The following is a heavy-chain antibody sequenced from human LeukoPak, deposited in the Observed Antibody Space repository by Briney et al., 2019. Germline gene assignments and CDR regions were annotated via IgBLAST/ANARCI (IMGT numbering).Heavy chain of an antibody. V-gene: IGHV1-2*02. CDR2: SNPNSGGT. D-gene: IGHD3-22*01. CDR1: RSPFTPSY. CDR3: ARGGYYDSSGFDN. J-gene: IGHJ4*02. Sequence: VKLCCKPSRSPFTPSYLHWGRGSPGHRVECRGCSNPNSGGTKYGQKPQGRVTMTRDTSISTAYMELTGLGSDDTAVYYCARGGYYDSSGFDNWGQGTLVTVSS.